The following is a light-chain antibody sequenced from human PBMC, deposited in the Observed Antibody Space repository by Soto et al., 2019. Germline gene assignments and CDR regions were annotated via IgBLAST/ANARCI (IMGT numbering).Light chain of an antibody. Sequence: QSFLTQPASVSGAPGQSITISCTGTSNDVGGYKYVSWYQQRPGTAPKLIMFEVNNRPSGVSDRFSGSRSANTASLTISGLQAQDEADYYCSSYSSNNILSYVFGTGTKVTVL. CDR3: SSYSSNNILSYV. CDR2: EVN. J-gene: IGLJ1*01. V-gene: IGLV2-14*03. CDR1: SNDVGGYKY.